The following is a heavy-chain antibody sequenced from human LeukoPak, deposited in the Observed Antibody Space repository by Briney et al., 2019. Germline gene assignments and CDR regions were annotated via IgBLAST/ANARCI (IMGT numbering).Heavy chain of an antibody. D-gene: IGHD3-10*01. CDR1: GFTFSGYA. Sequence: GGSLRLSCAASGFTFSGYAMHWVRQAPGKGLEWVAVISYDGSNKYYADSVKGRFTISRDNSKNTLYLQMNSLRAEDTAVYYCARDRVPYYYYYMDVWGKGTTVTVSS. V-gene: IGHV3-30*01. J-gene: IGHJ6*03. CDR2: ISYDGSNK. CDR3: ARDRVPYYYYYMDV.